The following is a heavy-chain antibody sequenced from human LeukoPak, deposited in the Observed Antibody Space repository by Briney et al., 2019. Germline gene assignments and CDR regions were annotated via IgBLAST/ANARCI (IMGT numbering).Heavy chain of an antibody. CDR3: ARRRWYFDL. CDR1: GGSISSYY. V-gene: IGHV4-59*08. Sequence: PSETLSLTCTVSGGSISSYYWSWIRQPPGKGLEWIGYIYYSGSTNYNPSLKSRVTISVDTSKNQFSLKLSSVTAADTAVYYCARRRWYFDLWGRGTLVTVSS. J-gene: IGHJ2*01. CDR2: IYYSGST.